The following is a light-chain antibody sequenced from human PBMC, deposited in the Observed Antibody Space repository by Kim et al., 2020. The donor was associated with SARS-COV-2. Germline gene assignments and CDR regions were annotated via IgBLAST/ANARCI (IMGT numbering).Light chain of an antibody. CDR2: YDR. CDR3: QVWDNSTDHWV. V-gene: IGLV3-21*04. J-gene: IGLJ3*02. Sequence: APGRTARIACGGDNFGSKIVHWYQQRPGQAPVLVIFYDRERPSRIPERISGSKSGNTATLTISRVEAGDEADYYCQVWDNSTDHWVFGGGTQLTVL. CDR1: NFGSKI.